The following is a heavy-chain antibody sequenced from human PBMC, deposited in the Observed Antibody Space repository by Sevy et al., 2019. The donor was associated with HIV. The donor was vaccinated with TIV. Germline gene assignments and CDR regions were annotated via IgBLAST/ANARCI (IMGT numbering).Heavy chain of an antibody. J-gene: IGHJ6*02. CDR1: GFTFSSYG. Sequence: GGSLRLSCAASGFTFSSYGMHRVRQAPCKGLEWVAVISYDRSNKYYADSVKGRFTISRDNSKNTLYLQMNSLRAEDTAVYYCAKSDSSGWYYYYGMDVWGQGTTVTVSS. V-gene: IGHV3-30*18. CDR2: ISYDRSNK. CDR3: AKSDSSGWYYYYGMDV. D-gene: IGHD6-19*01.